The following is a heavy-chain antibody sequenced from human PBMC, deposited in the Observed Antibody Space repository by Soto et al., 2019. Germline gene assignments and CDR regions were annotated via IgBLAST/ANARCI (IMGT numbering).Heavy chain of an antibody. Sequence: QVQLVESGGGVVQPGRSLTLSCAASGFTFSSYVIHWVRQTPDKGLAWVAFISRDGSKTYYADSVKGRFTISRDNSKNTLYLEMNSLSAEDTAVYYCARDDEGGSDCDLGYWGQGTLVTVSS. D-gene: IGHD3-10*01. CDR3: ARDDEGGSDCDLGY. J-gene: IGHJ4*02. CDR1: GFTFSSYV. CDR2: ISRDGSKT. V-gene: IGHV3-30-3*01.